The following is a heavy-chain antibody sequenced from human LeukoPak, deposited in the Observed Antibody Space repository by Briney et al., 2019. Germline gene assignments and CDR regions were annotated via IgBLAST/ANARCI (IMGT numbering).Heavy chain of an antibody. CDR1: GFTFDDYG. CDR3: ARLKLMVAPDY. Sequence: GGSLILSCAASGFTFDDYGMSWVRQAPGKGLEWVSGINWNGGSTGYADSVKGRFTISRDNAKNSLYLQMNSLRAEDTALYYCARLKLMVAPDYWGQGTLVTVSS. V-gene: IGHV3-20*04. CDR2: INWNGGST. D-gene: IGHD2-8*01. J-gene: IGHJ4*02.